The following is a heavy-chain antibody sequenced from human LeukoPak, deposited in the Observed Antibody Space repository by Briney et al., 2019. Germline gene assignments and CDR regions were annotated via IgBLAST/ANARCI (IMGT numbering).Heavy chain of an antibody. V-gene: IGHV3-9*01. D-gene: IGHD4-17*01. CDR2: ISWNSGSI. CDR1: GFTFDDYA. J-gene: IGHJ4*02. Sequence: PGGSLRLSCAASGFTFDDYAMHWVRQAPGKGLEWVSGISWNSGSIGYADSVKGRFTISRDNAKNSLYLQMNSLRAEDTALYYCAIPMVTTTLTGYWGQGTLVTVSS. CDR3: AIPMVTTTLTGY.